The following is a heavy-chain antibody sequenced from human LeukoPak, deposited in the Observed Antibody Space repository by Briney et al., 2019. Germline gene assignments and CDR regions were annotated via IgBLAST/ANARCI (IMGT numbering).Heavy chain of an antibody. D-gene: IGHD6-13*01. Sequence: SETLSLTCTVSGGSISSSSYYWGWIRQPPGKGLEWIGSIYYSGSTYYNPSLKSRVTISVDTSKNQSSLKLSSVTAAATAVYSCGSFRAAAGNDYWGQGTLVTASS. J-gene: IGHJ4*02. CDR1: GGSISSSSYY. CDR2: IYYSGST. V-gene: IGHV4-39*01. CDR3: GSFRAAAGNDY.